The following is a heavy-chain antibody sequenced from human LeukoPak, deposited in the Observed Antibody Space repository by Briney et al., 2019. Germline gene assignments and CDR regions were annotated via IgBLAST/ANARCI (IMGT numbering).Heavy chain of an antibody. Sequence: PGRSLRLSCAASGFTFSSYGMHWVRQAPGKGLEWVAVISYDGSNKYYADSVKGRFTISRDNSKNTLYLQMNSLRAEDMAVYYCARADYYDSSGSVDYWGQGTLVTVSS. CDR3: ARADYYDSSGSVDY. J-gene: IGHJ4*02. V-gene: IGHV3-30*03. CDR1: GFTFSSYG. D-gene: IGHD3-22*01. CDR2: ISYDGSNK.